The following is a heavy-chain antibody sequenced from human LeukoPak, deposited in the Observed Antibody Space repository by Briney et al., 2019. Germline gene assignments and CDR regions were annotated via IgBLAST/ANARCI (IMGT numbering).Heavy chain of an antibody. CDR2: VKTKTDGGTT. CDR3: TTGISGVTMVRGIIIAFDY. CDR1: GFSFNNAW. Sequence: GGSLRLSCAASGFSFNNAWMSWVRQAPGKGLEWVGRVKTKTDGGTTDYAAPVKGRFTISRDDSKNTLYLQMNSLKTEDTAVHYCTTGISGVTMVRGIIIAFDYWGQGTLVTVSS. V-gene: IGHV3-15*01. D-gene: IGHD3-10*01. J-gene: IGHJ4*02.